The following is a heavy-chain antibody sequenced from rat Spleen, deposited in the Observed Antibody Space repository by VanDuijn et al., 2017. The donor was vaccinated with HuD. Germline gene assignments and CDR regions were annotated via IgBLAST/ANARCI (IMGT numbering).Heavy chain of an antibody. Sequence: EVQLVESGGGLVRPGGSLKLSCSVSGFTFSNFDMAWVRQAPTKGLEWVSSISPSGVTYYRDSVKGRFTVSRENAKSTLYFLMDSLKSEDTATYYCARATPEWNFDFWGPGTMVTVSS. CDR1: GFTFSNFD. J-gene: IGHJ1*01. CDR2: ISPSGVT. CDR3: ARATPEWNFDF. V-gene: IGHV5-25*01.